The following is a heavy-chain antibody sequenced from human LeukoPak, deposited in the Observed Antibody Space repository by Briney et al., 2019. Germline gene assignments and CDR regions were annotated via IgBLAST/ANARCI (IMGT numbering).Heavy chain of an antibody. CDR3: AREDSGHDY. J-gene: IGHJ4*02. Sequence: SETLSLTCTVPGGSISSSSYYWGWIRRPPGKGLEWIGSIYYSGSTYYNPSLKSRVTISVDTSKNQFSLKLSSVTAADTAVYYCAREDSGHDYWGQGTLVTVSS. D-gene: IGHD2-15*01. CDR1: GGSISSSSYY. CDR2: IYYSGST. V-gene: IGHV4-39*07.